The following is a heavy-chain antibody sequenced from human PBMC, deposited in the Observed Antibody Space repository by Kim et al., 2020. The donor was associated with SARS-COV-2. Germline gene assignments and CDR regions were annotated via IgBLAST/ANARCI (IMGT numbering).Heavy chain of an antibody. V-gene: IGHV3-21*01. CDR2: ISSRSSYI. CDR3: ARGTRSFDWTLVGAGVFDI. D-gene: IGHD3-9*01. J-gene: IGHJ3*02. Sequence: GGSLRLSCAASGFTFNIYSMNWVRQAPGKGLEWVSSISSRSSYIYYADSVKGRFTISRDNAKNSLYLQMNSLRAEDSAVYYCARGTRSFDWTLVGAGVFDIWGQGTMVTVSS. CDR1: GFTFNIYS.